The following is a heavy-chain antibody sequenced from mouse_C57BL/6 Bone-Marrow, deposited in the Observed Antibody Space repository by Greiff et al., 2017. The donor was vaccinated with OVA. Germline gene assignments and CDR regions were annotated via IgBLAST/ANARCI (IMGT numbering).Heavy chain of an antibody. D-gene: IGHD3-1*01. CDR3: TRGGLPFFAY. CDR2: IRNKANNHAT. V-gene: IGHV6-6*01. CDR1: GFTFSDAW. J-gene: IGHJ3*01. Sequence: EVHLVESGGGLVQPGGSMKLSCAASGFTFSDAWMDWVRQSPETGLEWVAEIRNKANNHATYYAESVKGRFTISRDDSKSSVYLQMNSLRAEDTGIYYCTRGGLPFFAYWGQGTLVTVSA.